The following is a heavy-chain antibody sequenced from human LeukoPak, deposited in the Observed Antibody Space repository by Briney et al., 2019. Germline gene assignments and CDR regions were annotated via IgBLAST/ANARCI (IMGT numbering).Heavy chain of an antibody. Sequence: GASVKVSCKASGGTFSSYAISWVRQAPGQGLEWMGGIIPIFGTANYAQKFQGRVTIAADESTSTAYMELSSLRSEDTAVYYCATPRRGPSGYSYGFDYWGQGTLVTVSS. CDR3: ATPRRGPSGYSYGFDY. V-gene: IGHV1-69*13. CDR2: IIPIFGTA. J-gene: IGHJ4*02. CDR1: GGTFSSYA. D-gene: IGHD5-18*01.